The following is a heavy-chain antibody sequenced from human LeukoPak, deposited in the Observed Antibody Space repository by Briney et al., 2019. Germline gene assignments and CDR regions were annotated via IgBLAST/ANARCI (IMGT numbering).Heavy chain of an antibody. Sequence: SETLSLTCAVYGGSFSGYYWSWIRQPPGKGLEWIGEINHSGSTNYNPSLKSRVTISVDTSKNQFSLKLSPVTAADTAVYYCARTLSDYGDYYFDYWGQGTLVTVSS. J-gene: IGHJ4*02. CDR3: ARTLSDYGDYYFDY. D-gene: IGHD4-17*01. V-gene: IGHV4-34*01. CDR2: INHSGST. CDR1: GGSFSGYY.